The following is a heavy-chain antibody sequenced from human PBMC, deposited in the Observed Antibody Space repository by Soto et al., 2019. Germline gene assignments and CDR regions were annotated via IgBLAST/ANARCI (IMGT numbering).Heavy chain of an antibody. J-gene: IGHJ6*02. D-gene: IGHD3-3*01. CDR1: GFSFRNYA. Sequence: DEQLVESGGGSLQPGGSLRLSCAASGFSFRNYAMTWVRQSPGKGLEWVSLISSGGGTTNYADSVKGRFSISRDNSQNMLYLQMNGLRGEDKALYYCAKLKGGLGRFYGMDAWGQGTMVIVSS. CDR2: ISSGGGTT. V-gene: IGHV3-23*04. CDR3: AKLKGGLGRFYGMDA.